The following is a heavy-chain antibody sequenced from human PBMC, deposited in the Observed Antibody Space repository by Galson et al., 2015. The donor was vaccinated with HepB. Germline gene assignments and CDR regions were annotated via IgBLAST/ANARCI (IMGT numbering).Heavy chain of an antibody. CDR1: GGSISSYY. V-gene: IGHV4-59*01. Sequence: LSLTCTVSGGSISSYYRSWIRQPPGKGLEWIGYIYYSGSTNYNPSLKSRVTISVDTSKNQFSLKLSSVTAADTAVYYCARVMVRGVITYFDYWGQGTLVTVSS. J-gene: IGHJ4*02. CDR2: IYYSGST. D-gene: IGHD3-10*01. CDR3: ARVMVRGVITYFDY.